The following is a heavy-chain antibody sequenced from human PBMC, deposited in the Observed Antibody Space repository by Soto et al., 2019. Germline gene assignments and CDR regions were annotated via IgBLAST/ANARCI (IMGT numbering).Heavy chain of an antibody. CDR3: AKDPGGNYGLYYYYYYYMDV. D-gene: IGHD4-4*01. J-gene: IGHJ6*03. V-gene: IGHV3-30*18. CDR2: ISYDGSDK. Sequence: GGSLSLSCAASGFTFSNYGMHWVRQTPGKGLEWVAVISYDGSDKYYADSVKGRFTISRDNSKNTLYLQMNSLRAEDAAVYYCAKDPGGNYGLYYYYYYYMDVWGKGTTVTVSS. CDR1: GFTFSNYG.